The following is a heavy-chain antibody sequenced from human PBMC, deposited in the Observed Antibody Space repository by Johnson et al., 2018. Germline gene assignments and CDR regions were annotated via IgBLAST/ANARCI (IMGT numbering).Heavy chain of an antibody. J-gene: IGHJ3*02. Sequence: GAEVKKPGESLKISCKGSGYSFTSYWIGWVRQMPGKGLEWMGIIYPGDSDTRYSPSFQGQVTLSADKSTSTAYLQWSSLKASDTPMYYCAPATTTRTTDDAFDIWGQGTMVTVSS. V-gene: IGHV5-51*01. CDR2: IYPGDSDT. CDR1: GYSFTSYW. D-gene: IGHD1-1*01. CDR3: APATTTRTTDDAFDI.